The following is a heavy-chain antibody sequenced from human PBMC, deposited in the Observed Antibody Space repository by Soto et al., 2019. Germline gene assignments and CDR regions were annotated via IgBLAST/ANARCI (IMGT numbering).Heavy chain of an antibody. J-gene: IGHJ6*02. CDR1: GFTFSSYS. V-gene: IGHV3-48*01. CDR3: ARDLLQVDIVATIPVYYYYYGMDV. D-gene: IGHD5-12*01. Sequence: EVQLVESGGGLVQPGGSLRLSCAASGFTFSSYSMNWVRQAPGKGLEWVSYISSSSSTIYYADSVKGRFTISRDNAKNSLYLQMNSLRAEDTAVYYCARDLLQVDIVATIPVYYYYYGMDVWGQGTTVTVSS. CDR2: ISSSSSTI.